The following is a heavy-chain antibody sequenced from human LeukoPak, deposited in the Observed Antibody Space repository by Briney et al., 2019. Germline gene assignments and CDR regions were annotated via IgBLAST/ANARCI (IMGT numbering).Heavy chain of an antibody. CDR3: ARSYYDFWSGFYSDF. V-gene: IGHV4-59*11. J-gene: IGHJ4*02. CDR2: ISYSGST. Sequence: PSETLSLTCTVSGGSINSHYWSWIRQPPGKGLQWIGFISYSGSTSYNPSLMSRVTISVDTSKNQFSLKLNSVTAADTALYSCARSYYDFWSGFYSDFWGQGALVTVSS. CDR1: GGSINSHY. D-gene: IGHD3-3*01.